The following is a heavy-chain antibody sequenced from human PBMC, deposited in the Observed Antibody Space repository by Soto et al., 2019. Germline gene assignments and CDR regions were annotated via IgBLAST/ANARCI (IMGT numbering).Heavy chain of an antibody. Sequence: GASVKVSCKASGGTFSSYAISWVRQAPGQGLEWMGGIIPIFGTANYAQKFQGRVTITADESTSTAYMELSSLRSEDTAMYYCARAYITGTTLYYYYGMDVWGQGTTVTVSS. J-gene: IGHJ6*02. V-gene: IGHV1-69*13. CDR1: GGTFSSYA. CDR3: ARAYITGTTLYYYYGMDV. D-gene: IGHD1-7*01. CDR2: IIPIFGTA.